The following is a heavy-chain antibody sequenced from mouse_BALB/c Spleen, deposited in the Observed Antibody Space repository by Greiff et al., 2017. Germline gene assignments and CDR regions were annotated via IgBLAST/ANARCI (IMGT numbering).Heavy chain of an antibody. J-gene: IGHJ3*01. CDR1: GYSFTGYT. V-gene: IGHV1-25*01. Sequence: VQLQQSGPELVKPGASMTISCTASGYSFTGYTMNWVKQSHGKNLEWIGLINPYNGGTSYNQKFKGKATLTVDTSSSTAYMELLSLTSEDSAVYNCDRSSTEDTTWFAYWGQGTLVTVSA. D-gene: IGHD2-1*01. CDR2: INPYNGGT. CDR3: DRSSTEDTTWFAY.